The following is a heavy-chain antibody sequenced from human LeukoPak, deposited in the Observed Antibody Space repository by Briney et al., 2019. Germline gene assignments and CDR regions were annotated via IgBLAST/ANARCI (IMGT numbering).Heavy chain of an antibody. CDR3: ARDSSKTTYYYYYYMDF. CDR1: GVTFSTFA. V-gene: IGHV3-23*01. D-gene: IGHD4-11*01. CDR2: IFPSGGEI. Sequence: GGSLRLSCVASGVTFSTFAMIWVRQPPGKGLEWVSSIFPSGGEIHYADSVRGRFTISRDNSKSTLSLQMNSLRAEDTAVYYCARDSSKTTYYYYYYMDFWGKGTTVTISS. J-gene: IGHJ6*03.